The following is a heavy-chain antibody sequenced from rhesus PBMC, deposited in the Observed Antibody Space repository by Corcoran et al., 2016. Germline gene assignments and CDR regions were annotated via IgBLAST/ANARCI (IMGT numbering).Heavy chain of an antibody. D-gene: IGHD3-9*01. V-gene: IGHV1-70*01. CDR1: GYIFTSYV. CDR3: AATPRYEDDYGYYLGY. Sequence: QEQLVQSGAEVKKPGASVKVSCKASGYIFTSYVISWLRQAPGQGFEWMGGIHPGYGTTNYAKKFQGRFMITSDMSTSTVYMELSSLRSEDMAVYYCAATPRYEDDYGYYLGYWGQGVLVTVSS. CDR2: IHPGYGTT. J-gene: IGHJ4*01.